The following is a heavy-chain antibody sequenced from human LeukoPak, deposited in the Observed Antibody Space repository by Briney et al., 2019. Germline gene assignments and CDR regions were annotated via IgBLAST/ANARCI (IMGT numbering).Heavy chain of an antibody. CDR1: GFTFTYHG. J-gene: IGHJ4*02. CDR3: ARDAGYSSGWYGRLYYFDY. D-gene: IGHD6-19*01. CDR2: INNDARNK. V-gene: IGHV3-30*02. Sequence: GGSLRLSCAASGFTFTYHGMHWVRQAPGKWLEWVALINNDARNKYFADSVKGRFTISRDNSKNTLYLQMNSLRAEDTAVYYCARDAGYSSGWYGRLYYFDYWGQGTLVTVSS.